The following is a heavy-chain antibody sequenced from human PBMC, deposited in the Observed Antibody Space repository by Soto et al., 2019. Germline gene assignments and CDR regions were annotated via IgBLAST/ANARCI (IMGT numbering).Heavy chain of an antibody. CDR1: GFTFSSYA. CDR2: ISGSGVST. J-gene: IGHJ4*02. V-gene: IGHV3-23*01. Sequence: EVQLLESGGGLVQPGGSLRLSCAASGFTFSSYAMSWVRQAPGKGLEWVSDISGSGVSTYYADSVKGRFTISRDNSKNTLNLQMSSLGAEEKAVYYCPKRSIGSRYDYWGQGTLVTVSS. D-gene: IGHD6-25*01. CDR3: PKRSIGSRYDY.